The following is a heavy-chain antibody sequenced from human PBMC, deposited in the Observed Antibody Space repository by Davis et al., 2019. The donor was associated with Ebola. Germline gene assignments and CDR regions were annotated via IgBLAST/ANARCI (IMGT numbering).Heavy chain of an antibody. CDR1: GFTFSSYG. CDR3: ARHYQTKKKGYYYYGMDV. D-gene: IGHD1-14*01. Sequence: PGGSLRLSCAASGFTFSSYGMHWVRQAPGKGLEWVAVIWYDGSNKYYADSVKGRFTISRDNSKNTLYLQMNSLRAKDTAVYYCARHYQTKKKGYYYYGMDVWGQGTTVTVSS. CDR2: IWYDGSNK. J-gene: IGHJ6*02. V-gene: IGHV3-33*01.